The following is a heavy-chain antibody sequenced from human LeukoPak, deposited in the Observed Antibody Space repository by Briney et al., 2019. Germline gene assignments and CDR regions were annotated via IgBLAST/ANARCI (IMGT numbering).Heavy chain of an antibody. J-gene: IGHJ6*03. V-gene: IGHV3-7*01. Sequence: GGSLRLSCAASGFTFSASWMTWVRQAPGKGLEWVANIKQDGTEQYTADSLKGRFTISRDNAKRLLFLQMNSLRVEDTAVYYCARVGPPYYYYYMDVWGNGTTVTVSS. CDR1: GFTFSASW. CDR3: ARVGPPYYYYYMDV. CDR2: IKQDGTEQ.